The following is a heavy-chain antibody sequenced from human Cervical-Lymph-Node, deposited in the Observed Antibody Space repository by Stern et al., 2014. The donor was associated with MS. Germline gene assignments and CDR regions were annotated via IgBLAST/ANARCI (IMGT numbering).Heavy chain of an antibody. J-gene: IGHJ4*02. Sequence: VQLVESGAEVKKPGASVKVSCKASGYTFTDYYMHWVRQAPGQGLEWMGRINPNSGGTDYAQRFQGWVTLTRDTSINTAYMEVSRLRSDDTAVYYCARGARVDTAGFFDYWGKGTLVTVSS. V-gene: IGHV1-2*04. CDR2: INPNSGGT. CDR3: ARGARVDTAGFFDY. CDR1: GYTFTDYY. D-gene: IGHD5-18*01.